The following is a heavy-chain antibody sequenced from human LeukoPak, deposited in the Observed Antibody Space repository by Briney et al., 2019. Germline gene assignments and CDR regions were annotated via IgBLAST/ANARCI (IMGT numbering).Heavy chain of an antibody. D-gene: IGHD5-18*01. CDR2: INHSGST. CDR3: ASMRTAMAENDY. J-gene: IGHJ4*01. CDR1: GGSFSGYY. V-gene: IGHV4-34*01. Sequence: TTSETLSLTCAVYGGSFSGYYWSWIRQPPGKGLEWIGEINHSGSTNYNPSLKSRVTISVDTSKNQFSLKLSSVTAADTAVYYCASMRTAMAENDYWGQGTLVTVSS.